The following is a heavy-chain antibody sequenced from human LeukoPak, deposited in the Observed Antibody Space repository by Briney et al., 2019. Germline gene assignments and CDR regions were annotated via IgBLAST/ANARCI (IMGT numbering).Heavy chain of an antibody. CDR1: GFTFSSYA. D-gene: IGHD3-3*01. Sequence: GGSLRLSCAASGFTFSSYAMHWVRQAAGKGLEWVAVISYDGSNKYYADSVKGRFTISRDNSKNTLYLQMNSLRAEDTAVYYCARTNDFRSGYNDYWGQGTLVTVSS. CDR3: ARTNDFRSGYNDY. J-gene: IGHJ4*02. V-gene: IGHV3-30-3*01. CDR2: ISYDGSNK.